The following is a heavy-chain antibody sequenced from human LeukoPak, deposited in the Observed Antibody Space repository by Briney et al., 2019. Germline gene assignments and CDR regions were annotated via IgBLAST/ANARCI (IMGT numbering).Heavy chain of an antibody. CDR1: GDSISSYD. CDR3: ARQGPDAFFDY. Sequence: PSETLSLTCTVCGDSISSYDWSWIRQRPGKGLEWIGYIYYSGSTNYNPSLKSRVTISVDTSKNQFSLKLSSVTAADTAVYYCARQGPDAFFDYWGQGTLVSVSS. V-gene: IGHV4-59*08. CDR2: IYYSGST. J-gene: IGHJ4*02.